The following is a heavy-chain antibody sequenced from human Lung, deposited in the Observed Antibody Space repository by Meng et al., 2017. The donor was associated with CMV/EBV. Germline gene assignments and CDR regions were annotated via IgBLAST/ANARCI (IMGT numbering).Heavy chain of an antibody. Sequence: ASGFAFNKHAMHWVRQAPGKGLEWASIVWNDESSKYYTNSVKGRFTISRDNSRNTLYLHMNSLRAEDTAVYYCARPTEGPGSFLIDYWGQGTLVTVSS. CDR2: VWNDESSK. D-gene: IGHD3-10*01. J-gene: IGHJ4*02. V-gene: IGHV3-33*01. CDR1: GFAFNKHA. CDR3: ARPTEGPGSFLIDY.